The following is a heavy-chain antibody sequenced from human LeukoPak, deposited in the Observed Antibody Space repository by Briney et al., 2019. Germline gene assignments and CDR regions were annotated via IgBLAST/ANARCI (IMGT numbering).Heavy chain of an antibody. CDR3: AKRGIYGDPSDY. J-gene: IGHJ4*02. V-gene: IGHV3-23*01. CDR1: GLTVSTNY. CDR2: ISESGGVT. Sequence: PGGSLRLSCAASGLTVSTNYMSWVRQAPAKGLEWVSGISESGGVTYYVDSVKGRFTISRDTSKNTVYLQMNSLRAEDTAIYYCAKRGIYGDPSDYWGQGTLVTVSS. D-gene: IGHD4-17*01.